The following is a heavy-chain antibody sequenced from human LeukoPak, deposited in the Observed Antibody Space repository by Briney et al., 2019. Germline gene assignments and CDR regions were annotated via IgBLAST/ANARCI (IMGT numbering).Heavy chain of an antibody. CDR1: GGSISSYY. D-gene: IGHD6-13*01. Sequence: KPSETLSLTCTVSGGSISSYYWSWIRQPPGKGLEWIGYIYYSGTTNYNPSLKSRVTISVDTSKNQFSLKLSSVTAADTVVYYCARGVYIAAAQYGYWGQGTLVTVSS. CDR2: IYYSGTT. J-gene: IGHJ4*02. CDR3: ARGVYIAAAQYGY. V-gene: IGHV4-59*01.